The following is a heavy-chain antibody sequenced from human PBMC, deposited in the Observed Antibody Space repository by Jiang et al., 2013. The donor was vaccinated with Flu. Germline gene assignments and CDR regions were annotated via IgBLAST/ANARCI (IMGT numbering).Heavy chain of an antibody. Sequence: GAEVKKPGESLKISCKGSGNTFARYWIGWVRQMPGKGLEYMGIIYPGDSDTRYSPSFQGQVTISADKSISTAYLQWSSLKASDTAMYYCARPADYGDYEDAFDIWGQGTMVTVSS. CDR2: IYPGDSDT. J-gene: IGHJ3*02. CDR1: GNTFARYW. CDR3: ARPADYGDYEDAFDI. V-gene: IGHV5-51*03. D-gene: IGHD4-17*01.